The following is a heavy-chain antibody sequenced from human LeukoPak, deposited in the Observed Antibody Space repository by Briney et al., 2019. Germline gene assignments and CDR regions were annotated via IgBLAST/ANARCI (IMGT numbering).Heavy chain of an antibody. Sequence: GGSLRLSCSASGFTFSSYEMNWVRQAPGKGLEWVSYISSSGSTIYYADSVKGRFTISRDNAKNSLYLQMNSLRAEDTAVYYCARNLVVTAPFDYWGQGTLVTVSS. CDR1: GFTFSSYE. D-gene: IGHD2-21*02. V-gene: IGHV3-48*03. CDR3: ARNLVVTAPFDY. CDR2: ISSSGSTI. J-gene: IGHJ4*02.